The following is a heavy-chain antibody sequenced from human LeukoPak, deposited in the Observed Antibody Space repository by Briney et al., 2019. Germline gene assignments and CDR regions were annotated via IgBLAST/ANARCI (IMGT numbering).Heavy chain of an antibody. CDR3: AKDEGSYGLDF. V-gene: IGHV3-30*18. CDR2: IANDGSRK. D-gene: IGHD4-17*01. J-gene: IGHJ4*02. CDR1: GFFFSTYG. Sequence: GRSLRLSCAASGFFFSTYGMHWVRQAPGQGLEWVAGIANDGSRKHYADSVKGRFTISRDNSKNTMYLQMDSLRAEETALYYCAKDEGSYGLDFWGQGVLVTVSP.